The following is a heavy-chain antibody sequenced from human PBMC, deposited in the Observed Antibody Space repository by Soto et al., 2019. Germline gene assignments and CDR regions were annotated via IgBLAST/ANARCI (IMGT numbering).Heavy chain of an antibody. J-gene: IGHJ4*02. V-gene: IGHV1-18*01. Sequence: ASVKVSCKASGGTFSSYAISWVRQAPGQGLEWMGWISAYNGNTNYAQKLQGRVTMTTDTSTSTAYMELRSLRSDDTAVYYCARSGYSSSLYYFDYWGQGTRVTVSS. CDR3: ARSGYSSSLYYFDY. CDR1: GGTFSSYA. D-gene: IGHD6-13*01. CDR2: ISAYNGNT.